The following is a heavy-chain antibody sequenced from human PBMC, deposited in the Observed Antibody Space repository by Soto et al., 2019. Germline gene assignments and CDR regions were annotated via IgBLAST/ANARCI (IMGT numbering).Heavy chain of an antibody. CDR3: ARSVKTYYYDRSGYFPITNYYFDS. J-gene: IGHJ4*02. V-gene: IGHV1-18*01. Sequence: ASVKVSCKASGYTLTSYGISWVRQAPGQGLEWMGWISAYNGNTNYAQKLQGRVTMTTDTSTSTAYMELRSLRSDDTAVYYCARSVKTYYYDRSGYFPITNYYFDSWGPGTLVTV. CDR1: GYTLTSYG. CDR2: ISAYNGNT. D-gene: IGHD3-22*01.